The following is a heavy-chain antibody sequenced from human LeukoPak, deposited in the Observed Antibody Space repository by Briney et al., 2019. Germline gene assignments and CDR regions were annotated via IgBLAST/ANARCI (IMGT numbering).Heavy chain of an antibody. D-gene: IGHD5-12*01. V-gene: IGHV3-9*01. CDR2: ISWDSGRI. J-gene: IGHJ4*02. CDR1: GFIFNDYV. CDR3: ARDQIPGGYDSTLFDY. Sequence: SLRLSCAASGFIFNDYVMHWVRQPPGRGLEWVSGISWDSGRIAYADSVKGRFTISRDNAKNSLYLQMNSLRAEDTAVYYCARDQIPGGYDSTLFDYWGQGTLVTVSS.